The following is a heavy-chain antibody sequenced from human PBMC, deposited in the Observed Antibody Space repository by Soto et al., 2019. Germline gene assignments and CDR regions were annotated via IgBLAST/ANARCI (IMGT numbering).Heavy chain of an antibody. V-gene: IGHV4-34*01. CDR2: INHSGST. J-gene: IGHJ6*02. CDR3: ASSSLYGLAV. Sequence: SETLSLTCAVYGGSFSGYYWSWIRQPPGKGLEWIGEINHSGSTNYNPSLKSRLIISIDTSKNQFSLKVGSVTAADTAVYYCASSSLYGLAVWGQGTTVPVSS. CDR1: GGSFSGYY.